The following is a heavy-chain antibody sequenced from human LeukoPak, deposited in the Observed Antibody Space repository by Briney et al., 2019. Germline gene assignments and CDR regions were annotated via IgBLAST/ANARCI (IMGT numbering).Heavy chain of an antibody. D-gene: IGHD2-15*01. J-gene: IGHJ6*02. CDR3: AQNGCSGGSCYLDYYYGMDV. Sequence: ASVKVSCKASGGTFSSYAISWVRQAPGQGLEWMGGIIPIFGTANYAQKFQGRVTITADESTSTAYMELSSLRSEDTAVYYCAQNGCSGGSCYLDYYYGMDVWGQGTTVTVSS. CDR1: GGTFSSYA. V-gene: IGHV1-69*13. CDR2: IIPIFGTA.